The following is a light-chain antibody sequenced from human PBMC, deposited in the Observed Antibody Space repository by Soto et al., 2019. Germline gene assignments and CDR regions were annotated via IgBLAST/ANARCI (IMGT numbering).Light chain of an antibody. Sequence: QSVLTQPPSASGSPGQSVTISCTGTSSDVGGYNYVSWYQQHPGKAPKLMIYEVSTRPSGVPERFSGSKSGNTASLTVSGLQAEDEADYYCSSYAGSNTPYVVGTGTKLTVL. V-gene: IGLV2-8*01. J-gene: IGLJ1*01. CDR3: SSYAGSNTPYV. CDR1: SSDVGGYNY. CDR2: EVS.